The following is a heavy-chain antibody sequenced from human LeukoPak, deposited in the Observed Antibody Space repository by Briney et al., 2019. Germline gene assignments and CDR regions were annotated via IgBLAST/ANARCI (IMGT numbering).Heavy chain of an antibody. J-gene: IGHJ4*02. CDR2: IWYDGSNK. Sequence: PSGGSLRLSCAASRFTSSSYGMHWVRQAPGKGLEWVAVIWYDGSNKYYADSVKGRFTISRDNAKNSLYLQMNSLRAEDTAVYYCARTYCSGGSCYSAYFDYWGQGTLVTVSS. D-gene: IGHD2-15*01. CDR3: ARTYCSGGSCYSAYFDY. CDR1: RFTSSSYG. V-gene: IGHV3-33*03.